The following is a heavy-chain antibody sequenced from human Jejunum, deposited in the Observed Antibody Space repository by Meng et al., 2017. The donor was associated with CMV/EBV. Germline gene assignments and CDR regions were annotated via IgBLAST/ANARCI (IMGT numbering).Heavy chain of an antibody. CDR3: VRDRGTSVWYFDA. CDR2: VSYDGARK. CDR1: GFTFNSYA. V-gene: IGHV3-30-3*01. J-gene: IGHJ2*01. Sequence: QVQLVESGGGVVQPGTSLRLSCAASGFTFNSYAINWVRQAPGKGLEWVAGVSYDGARKNYADSVKGQFTISRDSSKNTVYLQMNSLRFEDTAVYYCVRDRGTSVWYFDAWGRGTLVTVSS. D-gene: IGHD3-16*01.